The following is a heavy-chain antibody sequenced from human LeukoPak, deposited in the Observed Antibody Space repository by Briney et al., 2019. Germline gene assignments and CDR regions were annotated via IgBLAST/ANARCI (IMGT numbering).Heavy chain of an antibody. J-gene: IGHJ5*02. CDR2: IRSKAYGGTT. Sequence: GGSLRLSCTASGFTFGDYAMSWFRQAPGKGLEWVGFIRSKAYGGTTEYAASVKGRFTISRDDSKSIAYLQVNSLKTEDTAVYYCTRGYSSGRNWFDPWGQGTLVTVSS. D-gene: IGHD3-10*01. CDR3: TRGYSSGRNWFDP. V-gene: IGHV3-49*03. CDR1: GFTFGDYA.